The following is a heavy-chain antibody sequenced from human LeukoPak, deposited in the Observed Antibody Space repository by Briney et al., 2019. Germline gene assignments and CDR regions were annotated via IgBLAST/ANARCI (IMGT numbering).Heavy chain of an antibody. CDR1: GYTFTSYG. D-gene: IGHD2-2*01. Sequence: ASVKVSCTASGYTFTSYGISWVRQAPGQGLEWMGWISAYNGNTNYAQKLQGRVTMTTDTSTSTAYMELRSLRSDDTAVYYCARTPSSTSSMDVWGKGTTVTVSS. J-gene: IGHJ6*03. CDR2: ISAYNGNT. V-gene: IGHV1-18*01. CDR3: ARTPSSTSSMDV.